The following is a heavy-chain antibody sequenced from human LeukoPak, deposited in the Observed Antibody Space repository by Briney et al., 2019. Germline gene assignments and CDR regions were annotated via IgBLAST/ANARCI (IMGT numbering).Heavy chain of an antibody. V-gene: IGHV4-59*13. CDR1: GGSISTYY. CDR2: IYYSGST. CDR3: ARDAGGYNYGYYFDY. D-gene: IGHD5-18*01. J-gene: IGHJ4*02. Sequence: PSETLSLTCTVSGGSISTYYWSWIRQPPGEGLEWIGYIYYSGSTNYHPSLKSRVTISIATSKNQFSLKLTSVTAADTAVYYCARDAGGYNYGYYFDYWGQGTLVTVSS.